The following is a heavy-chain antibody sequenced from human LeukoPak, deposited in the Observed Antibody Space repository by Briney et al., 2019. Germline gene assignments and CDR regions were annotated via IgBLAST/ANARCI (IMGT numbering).Heavy chain of an antibody. J-gene: IGHJ3*01. Sequence: GGSLRLSCSASGFTLSNYWIHWVRQAPGKGLAWVSRINTDGSSTNYADSVRGRFTVSRDNAKNTLYLQMNSLRVEDTAVYYCARVIGWDEPFDLWGHGTLVTVSS. CDR1: GFTLSNYW. D-gene: IGHD1-26*01. CDR2: INTDGSST. CDR3: ARVIGWDEPFDL. V-gene: IGHV3-74*01.